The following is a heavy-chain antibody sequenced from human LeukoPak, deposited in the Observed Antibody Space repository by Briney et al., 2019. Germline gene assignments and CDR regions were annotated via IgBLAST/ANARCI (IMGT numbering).Heavy chain of an antibody. D-gene: IGHD2-15*01. CDR3: AKDRGYCSGGSCYYFDY. V-gene: IGHV3-11*06. CDR1: GFTFSDYY. J-gene: IGHJ4*02. Sequence: GGSLRLSCAASGFTFSDYYMSWIRQAPGKGLEWASYISSSSSYTNYADSVKGRFTISRDNAKNSLYLQMNSLRAEDTAVYYCAKDRGYCSGGSCYYFDYWGQGTLVHVSS. CDR2: ISSSSSYT.